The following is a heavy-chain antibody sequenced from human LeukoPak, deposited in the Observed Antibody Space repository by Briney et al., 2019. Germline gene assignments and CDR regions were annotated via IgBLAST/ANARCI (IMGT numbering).Heavy chain of an antibody. Sequence: PGGSLRLSCAASGFTFSTYAMSWVRQAPGKGLEWVSGIGGSGGTYYADSVKGRFTISRDNAKNTLYLQMNTLRAEDTAVHYCVKMVRGVISTFHYWGQGTLVTVSS. J-gene: IGHJ4*02. CDR3: VKMVRGVISTFHY. CDR2: IGGSGGT. CDR1: GFTFSTYA. D-gene: IGHD3-10*01. V-gene: IGHV3-23*01.